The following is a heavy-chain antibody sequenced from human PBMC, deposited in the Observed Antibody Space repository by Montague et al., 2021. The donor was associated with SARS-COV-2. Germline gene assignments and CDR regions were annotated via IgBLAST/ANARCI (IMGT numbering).Heavy chain of an antibody. J-gene: IGHJ4*02. CDR1: DGSIRSYY. CDR3: TRLPRGSGTWGYFDY. D-gene: IGHD3-10*01. CDR2: MHDSGTA. V-gene: IGHV4-59*08. Sequence: SETLSLTCTVSDGSIRSYYWNWMRQTPGKGLERIGYMHDSGTANYNPSLRSRVTLMVDAYRNQFSLELNSVTAADTAMYYCTRLPRGSGTWGYFDYWAQGTLVTVSS.